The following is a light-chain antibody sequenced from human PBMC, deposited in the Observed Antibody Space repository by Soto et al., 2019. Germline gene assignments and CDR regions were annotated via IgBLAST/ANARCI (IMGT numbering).Light chain of an antibody. CDR3: QQSYSTPFT. J-gene: IGKJ3*01. V-gene: IGKV1-39*01. CDR1: QSIGTY. CDR2: AAS. Sequence: DIQMTQSPSSLSASEGDRVTITCRASQSIGTYLNWYQQTAGKAPRLLIYAASSLQSGVPSRFSGSGSGTEFTLTISSLQPEDFATYSCQQSYSTPFTFGPGTKVD.